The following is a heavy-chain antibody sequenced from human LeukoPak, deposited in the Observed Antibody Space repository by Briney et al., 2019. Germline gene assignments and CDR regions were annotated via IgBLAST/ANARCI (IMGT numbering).Heavy chain of an antibody. J-gene: IGHJ4*02. D-gene: IGHD4-23*01. CDR2: ISAYNGNT. Sequence: ASVKVSCKASGYTFTSYGISWVRQAPGQGLEWMGWISAYNGNTNYALKLQGRVTMTTDTSTSTAYMELRSLRSDDTAVYYCARGERSYGGNTVAFDYWGQGTLVTVSS. V-gene: IGHV1-18*01. CDR3: ARGERSYGGNTVAFDY. CDR1: GYTFTSYG.